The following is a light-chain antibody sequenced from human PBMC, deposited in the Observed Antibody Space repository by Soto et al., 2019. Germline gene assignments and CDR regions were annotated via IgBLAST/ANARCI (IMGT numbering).Light chain of an antibody. Sequence: DIVMTQSPDSLAVSLGERATINCKSSQSVLYSSNNKNYLSWYQQKPGQPPKLLIYWASTRESGVPDRFSGSGSGTDFTLTISSLQAEDVAVYYCQQSYSIPLTFGGGTKVE. CDR3: QQSYSIPLT. CDR1: QSVLYSSNNKNY. CDR2: WAS. J-gene: IGKJ4*01. V-gene: IGKV4-1*01.